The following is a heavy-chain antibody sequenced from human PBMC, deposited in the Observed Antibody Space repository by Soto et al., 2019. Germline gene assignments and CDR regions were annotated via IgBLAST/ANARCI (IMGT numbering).Heavy chain of an antibody. J-gene: IGHJ4*02. CDR1: GVTVSSNY. V-gene: IGHV3-66*01. CDR2: IYSGGST. CDR3: VRYGYNYGGGYFDF. Sequence: PGGSLRLSCAASGVTVSSNYMSWVRQAPGKGLEWVSVIYSGGSTYYADSVKGRFTISRDNSKNTLYLQMNSLRAEDTAVYYCVRYGYNYGGGYFDFWGKGTLVTVDS. D-gene: IGHD5-18*01.